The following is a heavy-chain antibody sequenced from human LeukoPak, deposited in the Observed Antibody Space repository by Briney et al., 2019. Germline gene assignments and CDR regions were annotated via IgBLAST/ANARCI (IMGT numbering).Heavy chain of an antibody. Sequence: ASLSVSSTASGYTFTADYMHCGRQVPGQGPEWMGWIHPISGGTNYAQKFQGWVTLTRDTSISTAYMDLSRLTSDDTAVYYCARGLINGHDFDYWGQGTLVTVSS. CDR1: GYTFTADY. J-gene: IGHJ4*02. CDR3: ARGLINGHDFDY. D-gene: IGHD1-20*01. V-gene: IGHV1-2*04. CDR2: IHPISGGT.